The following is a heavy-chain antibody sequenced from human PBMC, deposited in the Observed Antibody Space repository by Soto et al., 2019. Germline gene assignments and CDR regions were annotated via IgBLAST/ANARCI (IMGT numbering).Heavy chain of an antibody. J-gene: IGHJ4*02. Sequence: SETLSLTCAVYGGSFSGYYWSWIRQPPGKGLEWIGEINHSGSTNYNPSLKSRVTISVDTSKNQFSLKLSSVTAADTAVYYCARDDWEQQLVFDYWGQGTLVTVSS. V-gene: IGHV4-34*01. CDR2: INHSGST. D-gene: IGHD6-13*01. CDR1: GGSFSGYY. CDR3: ARDDWEQQLVFDY.